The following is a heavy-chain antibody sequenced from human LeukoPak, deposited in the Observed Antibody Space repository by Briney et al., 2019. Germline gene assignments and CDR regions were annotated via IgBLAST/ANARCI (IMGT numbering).Heavy chain of an antibody. J-gene: IGHJ4*02. Sequence: GGSLRLSCAASGFTFSSYAMSWVRQAPGKGLEWVSGIGATGVSTFYGDSVKGRFTMSRDNSKNTLYLRMDSLRAEDTAVYYCAKDQGGYSAHGHLDYWGQGTLVTASS. CDR2: IGATGVST. CDR3: AKDQGGYSAHGHLDY. CDR1: GFTFSSYA. V-gene: IGHV3-23*01. D-gene: IGHD1-26*01.